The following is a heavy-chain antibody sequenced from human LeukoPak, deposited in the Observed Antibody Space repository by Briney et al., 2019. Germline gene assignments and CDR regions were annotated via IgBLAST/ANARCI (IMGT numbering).Heavy chain of an antibody. Sequence: SETLSLTCTVSGGSISSYYWSWMRQPPGKGLEWIGYIYYSGSTNYNPSLKSRVTISVDTSKNQFSLKLSSVTAADTALYYCARQNPGSCDYRVFWDNWFDPWGQGTLVTVSS. V-gene: IGHV4-59*08. CDR2: IYYSGST. J-gene: IGHJ5*02. CDR1: GGSISSYY. CDR3: ARQNPGSCDYRVFWDNWFDP. D-gene: IGHD5-12*01.